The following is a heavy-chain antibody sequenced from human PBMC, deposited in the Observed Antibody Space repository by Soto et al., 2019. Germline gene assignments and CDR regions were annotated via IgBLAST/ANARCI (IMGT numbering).Heavy chain of an antibody. CDR2: ISFDGSNK. Sequence: QVQLVESGGGVVQPGRSLRLSCAASGFTFSSFAMHWVRQTPGKGLQWVALISFDGSNKLYAGSVKGRFTISRDNSKNTLYLQMNSLRGEDTAIYYCATGGRGYSYAPRFYFEYWGQGTLVTVSS. V-gene: IGHV3-30*03. D-gene: IGHD5-18*01. CDR1: GFTFSSFA. CDR3: ATGGRGYSYAPRFYFEY. J-gene: IGHJ4*02.